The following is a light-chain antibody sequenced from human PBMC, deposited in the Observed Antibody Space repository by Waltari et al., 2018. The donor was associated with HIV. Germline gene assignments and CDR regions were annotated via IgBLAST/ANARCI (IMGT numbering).Light chain of an antibody. J-gene: IGLJ2*01. V-gene: IGLV3-25*02. Sequence: SYELTQPPSVSVSPGQTARNTCSGDALPKQYAYWYPQKPGQAPVLVINKDTERPSGIPERFSGSSSGTTVTLTISGLQAEDEADYYCCSYADTYFVLFGGRTKLTVL. CDR3: CSYADTYFVL. CDR2: KDT. CDR1: ALPKQY.